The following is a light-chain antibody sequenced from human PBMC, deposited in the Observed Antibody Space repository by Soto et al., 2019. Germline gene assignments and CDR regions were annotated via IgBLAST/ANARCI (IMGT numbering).Light chain of an antibody. CDR3: QQRSKWPRA. Sequence: TELTQSPGPLSLSPGARATLSCRASQSVSSSYIAWYQQKPGQAPRLLIYDVSSRAAGIPARFSGSGSGTDCTLTISRQEPEDLAVYYCQQRSKWPRAFGQGTKVDIK. J-gene: IGKJ1*01. CDR2: DVS. V-gene: IGKV3D-20*02. CDR1: QSVSSSY.